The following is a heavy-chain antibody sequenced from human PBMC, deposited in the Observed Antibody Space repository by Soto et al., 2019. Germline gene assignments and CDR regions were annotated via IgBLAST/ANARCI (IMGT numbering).Heavy chain of an antibody. CDR2: IKSKTDGGTT. CDR1: GFTFSNAW. J-gene: IGHJ4*02. V-gene: IGHV3-15*01. Sequence: ESGGGLVKPGGSLRLSCAVSGFTFSNAWMSWVRQAPGKGLEWVGRIKSKTDGGTTDYAAPVKGRFTISRDDSKNTLYLQMNSLKTEDTAVYYCTTHLYYDFWSGYYAFDYWGQGTLVTVSS. CDR3: TTHLYYDFWSGYYAFDY. D-gene: IGHD3-3*01.